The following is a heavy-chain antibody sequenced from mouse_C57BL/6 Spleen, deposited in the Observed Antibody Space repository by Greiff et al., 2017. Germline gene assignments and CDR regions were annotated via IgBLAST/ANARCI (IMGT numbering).Heavy chain of an antibody. D-gene: IGHD1-1*01. CDR2: IYPSDSET. Sequence: QVQLQQPGAELVRPGSSVKLSCKASGYTFTSYWMDWVKQRPGQGLEWIGNIYPSDSETHYNQKFKDKATLTVDKSSSTAYMQLSSLTSEDSAVYYCARRGDYYGSSSYGGQGTTLTVSS. CDR1: GYTFTSYW. J-gene: IGHJ2*01. V-gene: IGHV1-61*01. CDR3: ARRGDYYGSSSY.